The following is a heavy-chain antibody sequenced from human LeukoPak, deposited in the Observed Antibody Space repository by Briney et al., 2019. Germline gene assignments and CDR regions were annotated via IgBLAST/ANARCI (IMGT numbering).Heavy chain of an antibody. D-gene: IGHD3-22*01. V-gene: IGHV4-31*03. CDR3: ARGGYYDSSGYLNY. CDR1: GGSISSGGYY. CDR2: IYYSGST. J-gene: IGHJ4*02. Sequence: SETLSLTCTVSGGSISSGGYYWSWIRQHPGKGLEWIGYIYYSGSTYYNPSLKSRVTISVDTSKNQFSLKLSSVTAADTAVYYCARGGYYDSSGYLNYWGQGTLVTVSS.